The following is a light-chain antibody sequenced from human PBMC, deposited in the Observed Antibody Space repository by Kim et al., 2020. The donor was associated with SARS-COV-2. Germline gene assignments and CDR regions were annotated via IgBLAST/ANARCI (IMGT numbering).Light chain of an antibody. CDR3: QQYGGSPLYT. V-gene: IGKV3-20*01. CDR1: QSVSSSY. Sequence: EIVLTQSPGILSLSPGERATLSCRASQSVSSSYLGWYQQKPGQAPRLLIYGTSSRATGIPDRFSGSGSGTDFTLTISRLEPEDFAVYYCQQYGGSPLYTFGQGTKLEI. J-gene: IGKJ2*01. CDR2: GTS.